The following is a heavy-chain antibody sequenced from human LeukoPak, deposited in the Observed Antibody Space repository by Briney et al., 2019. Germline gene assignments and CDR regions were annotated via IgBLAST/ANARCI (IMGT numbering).Heavy chain of an antibody. D-gene: IGHD3-22*01. J-gene: IGHJ4*02. CDR3: ARASYYYDSSGYDY. V-gene: IGHV3-30-3*01. CDR2: ISYDGSNK. Sequence: GGSLRLSCAASGFTFSSYAMHWVRQAPGKGLEWVAVISYDGSNKYYADSVKGRFTISRDNSKNTLYLQMNSLRAEDTAVYYCARASYYYDSSGYDYWGQGTLVTVSS. CDR1: GFTFSSYA.